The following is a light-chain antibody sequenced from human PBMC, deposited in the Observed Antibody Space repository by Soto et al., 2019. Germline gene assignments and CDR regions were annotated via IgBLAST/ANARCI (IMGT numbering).Light chain of an antibody. CDR1: QTIRNN. CDR3: QQYNNWPPWT. V-gene: IGKV3-15*01. Sequence: EVVMTQSPASLSVSPGERATLSCRASQTIRNNLAWYQQKPGQSPRLLISGASTREAGIPGRFSGSGSGTEFTLIISGLQSEDFAIYYCQQYNNWPPWTFGQGTKVELK. J-gene: IGKJ1*01. CDR2: GAS.